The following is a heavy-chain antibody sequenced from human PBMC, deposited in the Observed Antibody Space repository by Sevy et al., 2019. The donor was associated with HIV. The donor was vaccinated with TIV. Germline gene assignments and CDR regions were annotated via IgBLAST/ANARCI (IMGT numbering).Heavy chain of an antibody. CDR3: AKVTYYYDSRGYPYYYFDY. CDR2: IYNNGNT. D-gene: IGHD3-22*01. Sequence: SETLSLTCTVSGGSITSYYWSWIRQPPGNGLEWIGHIYNNGNTNYNPSLRSRVTISVARSKNQFSLKLSSVTAADTAVYYCAKVTYYYDSRGYPYYYFDYWGQGTLVTVSS. J-gene: IGHJ4*02. V-gene: IGHV4-59*13. CDR1: GGSITSYY.